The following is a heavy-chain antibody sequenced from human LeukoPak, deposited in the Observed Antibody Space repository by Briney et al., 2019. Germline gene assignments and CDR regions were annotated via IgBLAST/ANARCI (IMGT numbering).Heavy chain of an antibody. CDR3: ARDCIGCHGFDY. V-gene: IGHV1-18*01. D-gene: IGHD2-15*01. CDR2: VSAHGDNT. CDR1: GYTFTNYG. Sequence: ASVKVSCKTSGYTFTNYGITWVRQAPGQGLEWMGWVSAHGDNTSYVQKIQGRVTMTTDTSTSTAYMELRSLRSDDTAVYYCARDCIGCHGFDYWGQGTLVTVST. J-gene: IGHJ4*02.